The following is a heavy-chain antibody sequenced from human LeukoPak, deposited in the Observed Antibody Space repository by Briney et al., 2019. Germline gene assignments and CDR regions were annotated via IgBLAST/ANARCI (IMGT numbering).Heavy chain of an antibody. Sequence: ASVKVSCKASGYTFISYGISWVRQAPGQGLEWMGWISTYNGNTKYAQNLQGRVTMTTDTSTTTAYMDLRSLTFDDTAVYYCAREQLVDAFDIWGQGTMVTVSS. J-gene: IGHJ3*02. D-gene: IGHD6-6*01. CDR1: GYTFISYG. CDR2: ISTYNGNT. CDR3: AREQLVDAFDI. V-gene: IGHV1-18*01.